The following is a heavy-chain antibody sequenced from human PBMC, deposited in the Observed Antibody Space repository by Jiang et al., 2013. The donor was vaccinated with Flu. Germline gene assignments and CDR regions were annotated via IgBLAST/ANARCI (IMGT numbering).Heavy chain of an antibody. CDR3: AKTVGYDIFTGLFSTSFDV. CDR2: ISNSGAGT. CDR1: EFLFSSYA. J-gene: IGHJ3*01. Sequence: QLLESGGGLVQPGGSLRLSCRGSEFLFSSYAMNWVRQAPGKGLEWVSTISNSGAGTHYADSVKGRFIISRDNSENTLYLQMNSLRAEDTAVYYCAKTVGYDIFTGLFSTSFDVWGQGTMVTVSS. D-gene: IGHD3-9*01. V-gene: IGHV3-23*01.